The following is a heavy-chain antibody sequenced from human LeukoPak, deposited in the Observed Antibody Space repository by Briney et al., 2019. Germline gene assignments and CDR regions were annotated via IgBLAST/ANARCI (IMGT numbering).Heavy chain of an antibody. CDR2: ISYDGNNK. CDR3: ARDLVGGALDV. D-gene: IGHD2-15*01. CDR1: GFTFSSYA. J-gene: IGHJ6*02. Sequence: GGSLRLSCAASGFTFSSYATHWVRQAPGKGLEWVAFISYDGNNKLYADSVEGRFTISRDNSKNTLYLQMNSLRAEDTSVYYCARDLVGGALDVWGQGTTVTVSS. V-gene: IGHV3-30-3*01.